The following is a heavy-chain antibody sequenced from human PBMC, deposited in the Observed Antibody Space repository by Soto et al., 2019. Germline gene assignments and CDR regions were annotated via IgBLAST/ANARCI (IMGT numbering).Heavy chain of an antibody. CDR2: ISTSGRTT. V-gene: IGHV3-48*03. J-gene: IGHJ6*02. Sequence: GVSLRLSCEASRFPLIRYEMNLVSQAPGKGLEWVSYISTSGRTTYYADSVKGRFTISRDNAKNSVFLQMNSLRADDTAVYYCARDYEDSSSFFSYAYGMDVWGQGTTVTVSS. CDR1: RFPLIRYE. D-gene: IGHD6-6*01. CDR3: ARDYEDSSSFFSYAYGMDV.